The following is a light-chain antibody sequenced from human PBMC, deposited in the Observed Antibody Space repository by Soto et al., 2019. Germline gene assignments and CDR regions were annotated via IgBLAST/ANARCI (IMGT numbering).Light chain of an antibody. Sequence: DIQMTQSPSSVSASVGDRVTITCRASQDISRWLGWYQQKPGKGPKLLIFEASTLQRGVPSRFSGSGSGTDFTLTINSLQPEDFATYFRQQVNSFPLTFGGGTKVQIK. V-gene: IGKV1D-12*01. CDR3: QQVNSFPLT. CDR2: EAS. J-gene: IGKJ4*01. CDR1: QDISRW.